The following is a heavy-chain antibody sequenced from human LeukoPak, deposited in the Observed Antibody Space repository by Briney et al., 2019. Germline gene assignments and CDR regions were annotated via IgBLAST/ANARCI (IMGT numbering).Heavy chain of an antibody. J-gene: IGHJ4*02. CDR2: INPNSGGT. D-gene: IGHD3-10*01. Sequence: WASVKVSCKASGYTFTGYYMHWVRQAPGQGLEWMGWINPNSGGTNYAQKFQGRVTMTRDTSISTAYMELSRLRSDDTAVYYCARDYYGSGSGPSRDWGQGTLVTVSS. CDR3: ARDYYGSGSGPSRD. CDR1: GYTFTGYY. V-gene: IGHV1-2*02.